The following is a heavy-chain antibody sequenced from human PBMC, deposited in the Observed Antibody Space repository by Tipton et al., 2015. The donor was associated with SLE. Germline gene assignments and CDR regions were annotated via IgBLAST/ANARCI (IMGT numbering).Heavy chain of an antibody. V-gene: IGHV4-31*03. D-gene: IGHD1-26*01. Sequence: LRLSCTVSGGSISSGGYYWSWIRQHPGKGLEWIGYIYYSGSTYYNPSLKSRVTISVDTSKNQFSLKLSSVTAADTAVYYCAKTDLMEVGGPTFDIWGQGTMVTVSS. CDR3: AKTDLMEVGGPTFDI. CDR1: GGSISSGGYY. J-gene: IGHJ3*02. CDR2: IYYSGST.